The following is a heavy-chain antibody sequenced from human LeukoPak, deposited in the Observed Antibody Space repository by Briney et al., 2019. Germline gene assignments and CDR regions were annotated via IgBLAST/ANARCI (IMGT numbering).Heavy chain of an antibody. CDR1: GFSFSTYW. J-gene: IGHJ4*02. Sequence: PGGSLRLSCVASGFSFSTYWMHWVRQAPGRGLVWASRISSDGSITGYADSVKGRFTISRDNAKNTLYLQMNSLRAEDTAVYYCARHLNYYLDYWGQGTLVTVSS. V-gene: IGHV3-74*01. CDR2: ISSDGSIT. CDR3: ARHLNYYLDY. D-gene: IGHD3-10*01.